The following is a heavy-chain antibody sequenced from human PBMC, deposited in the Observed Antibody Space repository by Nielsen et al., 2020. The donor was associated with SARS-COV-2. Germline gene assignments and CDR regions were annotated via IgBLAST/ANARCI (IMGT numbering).Heavy chain of an antibody. D-gene: IGHD2-21*01. J-gene: IGHJ4*02. CDR1: GFIFSNYG. Sequence: GESLKISCAASGFIFSNYGMDWVRQAPGKGLEWVAVIWYDGSNKYYADSVKGRFTISRDTSKNTLYLQMNSLRDEVTALYYCARDTQHTAWFNYWGQGTLVTVSS. CDR3: ARDTQHTAWFNY. CDR2: IWYDGSNK. V-gene: IGHV3-33*01.